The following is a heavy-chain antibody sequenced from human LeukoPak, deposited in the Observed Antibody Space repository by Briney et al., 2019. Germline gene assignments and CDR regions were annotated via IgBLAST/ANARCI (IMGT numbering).Heavy chain of an antibody. CDR3: ARYVDIVATIISYGLDY. J-gene: IGHJ4*02. V-gene: IGHV2-5*01. CDR1: GFSLSTRGVG. D-gene: IGHD5-12*01. Sequence: SGPTLVNPTQTLTLTCTFSGFSLSTRGVGVGRIRQPPGKALEWLSLIYWNDDKRYSPSLKSRLTITKDTSKNQVVLTMTNMDPVDTATYYCARYVDIVATIISYGLDYWGQGTLVTVSS. CDR2: IYWNDDK.